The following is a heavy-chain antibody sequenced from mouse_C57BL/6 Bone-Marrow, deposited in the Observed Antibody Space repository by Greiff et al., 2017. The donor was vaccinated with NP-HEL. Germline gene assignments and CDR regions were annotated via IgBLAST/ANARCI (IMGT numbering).Heavy chain of an antibody. J-gene: IGHJ2*01. CDR2: ISNGGGRT. CDR1: GFTFSDYY. CDR3: ARGYYGSSTEYFDY. Sequence: EVMLVESGGGLVQPGGSLKLSCAASGFTFSDYYMYWVRQTPEKRLEWVAYISNGGGRTYYPDTVKGRFTISRDNAKNTLYLQMSRLKSEDTAMYYCARGYYGSSTEYFDYWGQGTTLTVSS. V-gene: IGHV5-12*01. D-gene: IGHD1-1*01.